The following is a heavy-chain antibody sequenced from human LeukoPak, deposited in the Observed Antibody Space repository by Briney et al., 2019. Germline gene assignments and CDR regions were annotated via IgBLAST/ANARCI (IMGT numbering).Heavy chain of an antibody. V-gene: IGHV4-59*01. D-gene: IGHD6-13*01. J-gene: IGHJ4*02. CDR1: GGSISSYY. CDR3: ARDPGTAAGYFDY. CDR2: TYYSGST. Sequence: PSETLSLTCTVSGGSISSYYWSWIRHPPGEGLEWIGYTYYSGSTNYNPSLKSRVTISVDTSKNQFSLKLSSVTAADTAVYYCARDPGTAAGYFDYWGQGTLVTVSS.